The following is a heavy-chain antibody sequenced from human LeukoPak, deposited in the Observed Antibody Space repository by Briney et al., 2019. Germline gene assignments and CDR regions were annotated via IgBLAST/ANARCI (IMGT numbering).Heavy chain of an antibody. CDR2: ISAYNGNT. V-gene: IGHV1-18*01. CDR3: ARDTSGSYYREPSGGGFDP. D-gene: IGHD3-10*01. J-gene: IGHJ5*02. CDR1: GYTFTSYG. Sequence: ASVKVPCKASGYTFTSYGISWVRRAPGQGLEWMGWISAYNGNTNYAQKFQGRVTMTTDTSTSAAYMELRSLRSDDTAVYYCARDTSGSYYREPSGGGFDPWGQGTLVTVSS.